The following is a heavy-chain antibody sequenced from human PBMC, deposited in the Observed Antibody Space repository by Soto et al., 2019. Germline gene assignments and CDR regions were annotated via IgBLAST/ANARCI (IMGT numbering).Heavy chain of an antibody. V-gene: IGHV1-18*01. CDR3: VKDSDSNSWPSRDV. J-gene: IGHJ6*02. Sequence: GASVKVSCKTSGYTFTRNGISWVRQAPGQGLEWMGWISPNSGNTKYAQKLQGRVIMTTDTSTSTAYMELRSLRSDDTAVYYCVKDSDSNSWPSRDVWGPGTKVTVYS. CDR1: GYTFTRNG. CDR2: ISPNSGNT. D-gene: IGHD3-22*01.